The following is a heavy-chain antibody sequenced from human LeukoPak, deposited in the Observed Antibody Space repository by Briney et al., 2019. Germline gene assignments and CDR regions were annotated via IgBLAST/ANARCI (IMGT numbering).Heavy chain of an antibody. CDR1: GYSFTSYW. Sequence: GESLKISCKGSGYSFTSYWIGWVRQMPGKGLEWVAIIYPGDSDTIYSPSFQGQVTISADNSISTAYLQWSSLKASDTAMYYCARSSDSSGFYDYFDYWGQGTLVTVSS. D-gene: IGHD3-22*01. CDR2: IYPGDSDT. CDR3: ARSSDSSGFYDYFDY. V-gene: IGHV5-51*01. J-gene: IGHJ4*02.